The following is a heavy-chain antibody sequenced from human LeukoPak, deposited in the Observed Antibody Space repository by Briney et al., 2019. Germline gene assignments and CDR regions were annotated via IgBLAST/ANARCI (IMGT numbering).Heavy chain of an antibody. CDR1: GFTFSSYS. CDR2: ISSSSSTI. Sequence: GGPLRLSCAASGFTFSSYSMNWVRQAPGKGLEWVSYISSSSSTINYADSAKGRFTISRDNAKNSLYLQMNSLRAEDTAVYYCAREYYDSSGPDYWGQGTLVTVSS. CDR3: AREYYDSSGPDY. J-gene: IGHJ4*02. D-gene: IGHD3-22*01. V-gene: IGHV3-48*04.